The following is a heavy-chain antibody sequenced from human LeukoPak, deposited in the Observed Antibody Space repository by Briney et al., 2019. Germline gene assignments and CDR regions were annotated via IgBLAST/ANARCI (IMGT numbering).Heavy chain of an antibody. Sequence: SETLSLTCTVSGGSISSSSYYWGWIRQPPGKGLEWIGSIYYSGSTYYNPSLKSRVTISVDTSKNQFSLKLSSVTAADTAVYYCARDGWEMATTNAFPTWSQGTLVTVSS. J-gene: IGHJ5*02. CDR3: ARDGWEMATTNAFPT. D-gene: IGHD5-24*01. CDR1: GGSISSSSYY. V-gene: IGHV4-39*07. CDR2: IYYSGST.